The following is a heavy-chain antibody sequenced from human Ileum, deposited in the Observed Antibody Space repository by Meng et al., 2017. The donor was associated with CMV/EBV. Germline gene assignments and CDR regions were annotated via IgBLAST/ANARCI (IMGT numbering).Heavy chain of an antibody. CDR2: LYTGGSA. Sequence: GESLKISCAASGFTFSSYAMSWVRQVAGKGLQWVSTLYTGGSAHYAPSVEGRFTISKDNFNNMVYLQMNSLGVEDTGVYYCAREQMGAWSGYFDSWGQGVLVTVSS. CDR1: GFTFSSYA. V-gene: IGHV3-53*01. D-gene: IGHD3-3*01. J-gene: IGHJ5*01. CDR3: AREQMGAWSGYFDS.